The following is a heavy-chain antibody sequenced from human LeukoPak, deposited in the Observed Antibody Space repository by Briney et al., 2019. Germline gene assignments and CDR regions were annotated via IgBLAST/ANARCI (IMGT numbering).Heavy chain of an antibody. CDR2: ITSRSSYI. D-gene: IGHD1-26*01. CDR1: EFTFSSYT. J-gene: IGHJ4*02. CDR3: AKIRSGSQEY. Sequence: GGSLRLSCAASEFTFSSYTMNWVRQAPGKGLEWVSSITSRSSYIYYVDSVKGRFTISRDNAKNSLYLQMNSLRAEDTAVYYCAKIRSGSQEYWGQGTLVTVSS. V-gene: IGHV3-21*01.